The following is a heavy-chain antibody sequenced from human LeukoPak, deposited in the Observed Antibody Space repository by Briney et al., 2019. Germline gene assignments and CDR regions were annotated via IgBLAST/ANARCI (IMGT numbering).Heavy chain of an antibody. Sequence: GGSLRLSCAASGFTFSSFSMNWVRQAPGKGLEWVSYIRSGGTNTDYTGSVKGRFTISRDNAKNSLYLQMNSLRTEDTAVYYCAKDFVRVSSVYYYDYWGQGTLVTVSS. J-gene: IGHJ4*02. D-gene: IGHD3-22*01. CDR1: GFTFSSFS. V-gene: IGHV3-48*04. CDR2: IRSGGTNT. CDR3: AKDFVRVSSVYYYDY.